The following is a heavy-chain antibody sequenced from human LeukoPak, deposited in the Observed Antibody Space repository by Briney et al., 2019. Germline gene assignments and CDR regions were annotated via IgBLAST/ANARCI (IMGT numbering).Heavy chain of an antibody. J-gene: IGHJ4*02. D-gene: IGHD1-26*01. CDR3: ARDSDGGSYDY. CDR1: GGSISSYY. Sequence: SETLSLTCTVSGGSISSYYWSWIRQPPGKGLEWIGCIYYSGSTNYNPSLKSRVTISVDTSKNQFSLKLSSVTAADTAVYYCARDSDGGSYDYWGQGTLVTVSS. CDR2: IYYSGST. V-gene: IGHV4-59*01.